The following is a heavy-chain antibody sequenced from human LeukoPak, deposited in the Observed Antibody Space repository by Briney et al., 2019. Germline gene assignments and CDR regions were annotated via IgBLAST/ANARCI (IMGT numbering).Heavy chain of an antibody. Sequence: PSETLSLTCTVSGGSISGSTYYWGWIRQTPGKGLEWIGSIYYSGSTYYNPSLKSRVTISVDTSKNQFSLKLSSVTAADTAVYYCARGQYDYVWGSYRYRVPYYMDVWGKGTTVTISS. CDR2: IYYSGST. V-gene: IGHV4-39*07. CDR3: ARGQYDYVWGSYRYRVPYYMDV. D-gene: IGHD3-16*02. CDR1: GGSISGSTYY. J-gene: IGHJ6*03.